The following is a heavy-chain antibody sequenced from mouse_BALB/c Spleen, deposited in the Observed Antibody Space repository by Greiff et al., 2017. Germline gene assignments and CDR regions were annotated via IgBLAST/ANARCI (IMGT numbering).Heavy chain of an antibody. Sequence: EVHLVDSGGGLVKPGGSLKLSCAASGFTFSSYAMSWVRQTPEKRLEWVASLSSGGSTYYPDSVKGRFTISRDNARNILYLQMSSLRSEDTAMYYCARGGYGSSYPYWYFDVWGAGTTVTVSS. CDR2: LSSGGST. CDR1: GFTFSSYA. J-gene: IGHJ1*01. CDR3: ARGGYGSSYPYWYFDV. V-gene: IGHV5-6-5*01. D-gene: IGHD1-1*01.